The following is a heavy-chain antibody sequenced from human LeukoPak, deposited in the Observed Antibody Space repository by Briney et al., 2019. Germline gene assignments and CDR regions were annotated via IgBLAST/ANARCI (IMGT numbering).Heavy chain of an antibody. V-gene: IGHV1-46*01. CDR3: ARESMAATAIYSFDY. D-gene: IGHD2-2*02. CDR1: GYTCTSYY. CDR2: INPSGGST. J-gene: IGHJ4*02. Sequence: ASVKVSCKASGYTCTSYYMHWVRQAPGQGLEWMGIINPSGGSTSYAQKFQGRVTMTRDTSTSTVYMELSSLRSEDTAVYYCARESMAATAIYSFDYWGQGTLVTVSS.